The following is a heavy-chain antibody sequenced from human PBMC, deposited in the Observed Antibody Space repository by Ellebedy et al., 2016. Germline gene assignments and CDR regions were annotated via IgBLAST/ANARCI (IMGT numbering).Heavy chain of an antibody. J-gene: IGHJ4*02. V-gene: IGHV3-21*01. Sequence: ETLSLTCAASGFTFSSYSMNWVRQAPGKGLEWVSSISSSSSYIYYADSVKGRFTISRDNAKNSLYLQMNSLRAEDTAVYYCARSFSSYGRSYYFDYWGQGTLVTVSS. CDR3: ARSFSSYGRSYYFDY. D-gene: IGHD5-18*01. CDR2: ISSSSSYI. CDR1: GFTFSSYS.